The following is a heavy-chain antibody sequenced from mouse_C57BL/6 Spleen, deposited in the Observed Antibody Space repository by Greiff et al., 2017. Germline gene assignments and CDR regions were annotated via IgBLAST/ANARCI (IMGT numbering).Heavy chain of an antibody. CDR3: ARSCDYDAWFAY. V-gene: IGHV1-55*01. Sequence: VQLQQPGAELVKPGASVKMSCKASGYTFTSYWITWVKQRPGQGLEWIGDIYPGDGDTNYNGKFKGKATLTADKSSSTAYMQLSSLTSEDSAVYFCARSCDYDAWFAYWGQGTLVTVSA. J-gene: IGHJ3*01. CDR2: IYPGDGDT. CDR1: GYTFTSYW. D-gene: IGHD2-4*01.